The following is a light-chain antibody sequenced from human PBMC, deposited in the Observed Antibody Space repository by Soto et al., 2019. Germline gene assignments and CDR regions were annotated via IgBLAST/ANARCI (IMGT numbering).Light chain of an antibody. Sequence: QSVLRQPPSASGTPGQSVTISCSGSTSNIGSSSVYWYQQLPGTAPKVFIYENNRRPSGVPDRFSGSKSGTSASLAISGLRSEDEADYYCATWDDSLSGPVFGGGTKLTGL. CDR2: ENN. J-gene: IGLJ2*01. CDR1: TSNIGSSS. CDR3: ATWDDSLSGPV. V-gene: IGLV1-47*01.